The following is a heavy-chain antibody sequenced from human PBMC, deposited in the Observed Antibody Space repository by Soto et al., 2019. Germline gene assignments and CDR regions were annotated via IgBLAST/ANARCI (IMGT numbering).Heavy chain of an antibody. V-gene: IGHV4-59*01. CDR3: AGSGHYHNSGMDV. D-gene: IGHD3-22*01. J-gene: IGHJ6*02. CDR1: GGSISNYY. CDR2: IYYSGST. Sequence: SETLSLTCTVSGGSISNYYWTWIRQPPGKGLEWIGYIYYSGSTNYNPSLKSRVTISVDTSKNQFSLKLSSVTAADTAVYYCAGSGHYHNSGMDVSGQATTVTVSS.